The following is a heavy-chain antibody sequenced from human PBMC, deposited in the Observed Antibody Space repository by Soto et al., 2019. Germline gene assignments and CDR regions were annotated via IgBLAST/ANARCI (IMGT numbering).Heavy chain of an antibody. Sequence: SVKVSCKASGGTFSSYAISWVRQAPGQGLEWMGGIIPIFGTANYAQKFQGRVTITADKSTSTAYMELSSLRSEDTAVYYCASVVVPAAIRKNYYYYGMDVWG. CDR2: IIPIFGTA. J-gene: IGHJ6*02. CDR1: GGTFSSYA. V-gene: IGHV1-69*06. D-gene: IGHD2-2*02. CDR3: ASVVVPAAIRKNYYYYGMDV.